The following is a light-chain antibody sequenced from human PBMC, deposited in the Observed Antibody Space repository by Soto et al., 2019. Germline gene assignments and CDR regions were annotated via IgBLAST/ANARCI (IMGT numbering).Light chain of an antibody. Sequence: EIVMTQSPATLSVSPVQRATLSCRASQSVSSNLAWYQQKPGQAPRLLIYGASTRATGIPARFSGSGSGTEFTLTISSLQSEDFAVYYCQQYNSYSPLTFGGGTKVDI. CDR2: GAS. CDR3: QQYNSYSPLT. V-gene: IGKV3-15*01. CDR1: QSVSSN. J-gene: IGKJ4*01.